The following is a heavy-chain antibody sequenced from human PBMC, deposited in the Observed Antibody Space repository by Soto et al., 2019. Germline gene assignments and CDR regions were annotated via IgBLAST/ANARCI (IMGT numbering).Heavy chain of an antibody. CDR2: IYWDDDK. J-gene: IGHJ5*02. D-gene: IGHD3-3*01. CDR1: GFSLSTSGVG. CDR3: AHRLGVQSYYDFWSGYYPNSPFDP. V-gene: IGHV2-5*02. Sequence: SGPTLVNPTQTLTLTCTFSGFSLSTSGVGVGWIRQPPGKALEWLALIYWDDDKRYSPSLKSRLTITKDTSKNQVVLTMTNMDPVDTATYYCAHRLGVQSYYDFWSGYYPNSPFDPWGQGTLVTVSS.